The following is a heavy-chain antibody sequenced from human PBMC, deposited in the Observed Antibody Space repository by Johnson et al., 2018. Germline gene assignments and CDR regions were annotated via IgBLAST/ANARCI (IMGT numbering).Heavy chain of an antibody. CDR2: ISGSGSST. D-gene: IGHD3-3*01. J-gene: IGHJ6*03. V-gene: IGHV3-23*04. CDR1: GFTFSSYA. CDR3: ARGNDFWSSLLSHYYYYYYMDV. Sequence: VQLVESGGGLVQPGGSLRLSCAASGFTFSSYAMSWVRQAPGKGLEWVSAISGSGSSTYYAASVKGRCPLPRDNSKNPLYLQMNSRRAEDTAVYYFARGNDFWSSLLSHYYYYYYMDVWGKGTTVTVSS.